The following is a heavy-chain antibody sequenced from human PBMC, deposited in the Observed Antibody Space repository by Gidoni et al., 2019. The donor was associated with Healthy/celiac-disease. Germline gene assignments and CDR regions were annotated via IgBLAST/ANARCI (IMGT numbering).Heavy chain of an antibody. CDR2: ISGTCGIT. CDR1: GSTFSSYA. CDR3: AKDRRQWLVYYELVSFDY. D-gene: IGHD6-19*01. J-gene: IGHJ4*02. Sequence: EVQLLESGGRLLQPGGSRRLSCAASGSTFSSYAMSRVRRAPGKGLAVVSAISGTCGITYYASSVKGRFTISRANSKNTLYLQLTSLGSEDTAVYYCAKDRRQWLVYYELVSFDYWGQGTLVTVSS. V-gene: IGHV3-23*01.